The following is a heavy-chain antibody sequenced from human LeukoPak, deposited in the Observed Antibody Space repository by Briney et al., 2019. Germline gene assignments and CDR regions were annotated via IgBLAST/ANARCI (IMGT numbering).Heavy chain of an antibody. CDR2: ISGSGGGT. CDR1: GFTFSSYA. J-gene: IGHJ4*02. V-gene: IGHV3-23*01. CDR3: AKTAAGYSSGRYPGWPADY. Sequence: GGSLRLSCGASGFTFSSYAVSWVRQAPGKGLEWVSAISGSGGGTYYADSVKGRFTISRDNSKNTVYLQMNSLSTEDTAVYYCAKTAAGYSSGRYPGWPADYWGQGTLVTVSS. D-gene: IGHD6-19*01.